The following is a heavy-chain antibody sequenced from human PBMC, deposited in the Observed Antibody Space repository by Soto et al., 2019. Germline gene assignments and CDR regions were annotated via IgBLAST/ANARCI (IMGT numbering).Heavy chain of an antibody. J-gene: IGHJ4*02. CDR1: GGSISSGHYY. V-gene: IGHV4-30-4*01. CDR3: ARATLEQQLGY. CDR2: IYYTGST. Sequence: QVQLQESGPGLVKPSQTLSLTCTVSGGSISSGHYYWSWIRQPPGKGLEWIGYIYYTGSTYYVPSLKSRVTISADTSQNQFSPNLSSVTAADTAVYYCARATLEQQLGYWGQGTLVTVSS. D-gene: IGHD6-13*01.